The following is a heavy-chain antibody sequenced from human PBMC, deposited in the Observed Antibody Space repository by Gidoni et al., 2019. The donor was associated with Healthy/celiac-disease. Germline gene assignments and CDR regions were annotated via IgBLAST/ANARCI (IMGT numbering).Heavy chain of an antibody. Sequence: QVQLVESGGGLVKPVGSLRLSCAASGFTFSDYYMSWNRPAPGQGLAWVSYIRRSGSTIYYADSGKGRVTSSRENAKNSLYLHMNSRRAEDTAVYYCAREMVITQDAFDIWGQVTMVTVSA. CDR3: AREMVITQDAFDI. D-gene: IGHD3-22*01. CDR1: GFTFSDYY. CDR2: IRRSGSTI. J-gene: IGHJ3*02. V-gene: IGHV3-11*01.